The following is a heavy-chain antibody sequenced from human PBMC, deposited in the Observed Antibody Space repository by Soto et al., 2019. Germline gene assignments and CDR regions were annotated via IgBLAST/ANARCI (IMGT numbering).Heavy chain of an antibody. V-gene: IGHV1-18*01. D-gene: IGHD3-10*01. CDR2: ISAYNGNT. CDR3: ARDRYYYGSGSYYKGFDY. Sequence: ASVKVSCKASGYTFTSYGISWVRQAPGQGLEWMGWISAYNGNTNYAQKLQGRVTMTTDTSTSTAYMELRSLRSDDTAVYYCARDRYYYGSGSYYKGFDYWGQGTLVTVSS. J-gene: IGHJ4*02. CDR1: GYTFTSYG.